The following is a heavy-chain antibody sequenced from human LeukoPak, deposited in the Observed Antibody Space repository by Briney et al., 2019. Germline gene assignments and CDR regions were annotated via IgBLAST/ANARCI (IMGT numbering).Heavy chain of an antibody. CDR1: GGSISSGDYY. V-gene: IGHV4-31*03. Sequence: SETLSLTCTVSGGSISSGDYYWSWIRQHPEKGLEWIGYIHYRGSTYYNPSLESRVAMSVDTSKNQFSLNLRSMTGADTGVYYCARDPVVRGGTEIDHWGQGALVTVSS. CDR3: ARDPVVRGGTEIDH. CDR2: IHYRGST. J-gene: IGHJ5*02. D-gene: IGHD3-10*01.